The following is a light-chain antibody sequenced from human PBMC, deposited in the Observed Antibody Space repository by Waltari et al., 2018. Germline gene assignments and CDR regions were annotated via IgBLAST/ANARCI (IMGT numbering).Light chain of an antibody. CDR1: QSISRF. CDR3: QKYGSLPAT. V-gene: IGKV3-20*01. Sequence: EIMLTQSPGTLSLSPGERATLSCRARQSISRFLAWYQQKPGQAPRLLIYDASTRATGIPDRFSGSGSGTDFSLTISRLEPEDIAVYYCQKYGSLPATFGQGTKVEIK. J-gene: IGKJ1*01. CDR2: DAS.